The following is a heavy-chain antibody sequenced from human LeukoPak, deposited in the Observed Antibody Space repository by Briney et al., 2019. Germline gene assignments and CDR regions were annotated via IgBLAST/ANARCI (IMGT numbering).Heavy chain of an antibody. Sequence: PETLSLTCTVSGVSISSHYWNWIRQPPGKGLEWIGYIYNSGSTRYNPSLKSRVTISEDTSKNQFSLKLSSVTAADTAVYYCAKAGGGIPFDYWGQGTLVTVSS. V-gene: IGHV4-59*11. CDR2: IYNSGST. CDR1: GVSISSHY. CDR3: AKAGGGIPFDY. J-gene: IGHJ4*02.